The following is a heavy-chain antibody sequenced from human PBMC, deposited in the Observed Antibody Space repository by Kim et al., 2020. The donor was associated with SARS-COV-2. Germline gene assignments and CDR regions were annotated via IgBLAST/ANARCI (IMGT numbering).Heavy chain of an antibody. CDR3: ARLPLGYCSGGSCSPGGMDV. V-gene: IGHV5-51*01. CDR1: GYSFTSYW. D-gene: IGHD2-15*01. J-gene: IGHJ6*02. Sequence: GESLKISCKGSGYSFTSYWIGWVRQMPGKGLEWMGIIYPGDSDTRYSPSFQGQVTITADKSISTAYLQWSSLKASDTAMYYCARLPLGYCSGGSCSPGGMDVWSQGPTLT. CDR2: IYPGDSDT.